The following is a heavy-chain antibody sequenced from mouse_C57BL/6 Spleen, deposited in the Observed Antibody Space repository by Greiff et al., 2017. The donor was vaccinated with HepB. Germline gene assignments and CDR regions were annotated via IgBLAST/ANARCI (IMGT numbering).Heavy chain of an antibody. J-gene: IGHJ2*01. CDR2: IYPYNDGT. CDR3: ARSYYHGSSGNYFDY. D-gene: IGHD1-1*01. Sequence: EVQLQQSGPELVKPGASVKMSCKASGYTFTSYVMHWVKQKPGQGLEWIGYIYPYNDGTKYNEKFKGKATLTSDKSSSTAYMELSSLTSEDSAVYYCARSYYHGSSGNYFDYWGQGTTLTVSS. CDR1: GYTFTSYV. V-gene: IGHV1-14*01.